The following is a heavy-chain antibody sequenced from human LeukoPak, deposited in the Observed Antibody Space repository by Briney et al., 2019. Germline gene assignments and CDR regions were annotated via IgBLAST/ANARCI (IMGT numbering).Heavy chain of an antibody. CDR2: IYYSGST. CDR3: ARLLQPPAQSTTIIVVLFLYYYYYMDV. J-gene: IGHJ6*03. V-gene: IGHV4-39*01. CDR1: GDSISSSSYY. D-gene: IGHD3-22*01. Sequence: SETLSLTCTVSGDSISSSSYYWGWIRQPPRKGLEWIGSIYYSGSTYYNPSLKSRVTISVDTSKNQFSLKLTSVTAADTAVYYCARLLQPPAQSTTIIVVLFLYYYYYMDVWGKGTTVTVSS.